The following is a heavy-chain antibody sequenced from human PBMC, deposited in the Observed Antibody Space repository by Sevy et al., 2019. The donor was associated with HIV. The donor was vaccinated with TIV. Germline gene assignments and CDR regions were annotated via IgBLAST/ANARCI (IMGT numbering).Heavy chain of an antibody. V-gene: IGHV3-11*01. J-gene: IGHJ6*02. D-gene: IGHD4-17*01. CDR1: GFTFSDYY. Sequence: GGSLRLSCAASGFTFSDYYMSWIRQAPGKGLEWISYISGSDSTIYYADSVKGRFTISRDNAKNSLYLQMNSLRPEDTAVYYCARDHVKDGDLGDYYYYAMDVWGLGTTVTVSS. CDR3: ARDHVKDGDLGDYYYYAMDV. CDR2: ISGSDSTI.